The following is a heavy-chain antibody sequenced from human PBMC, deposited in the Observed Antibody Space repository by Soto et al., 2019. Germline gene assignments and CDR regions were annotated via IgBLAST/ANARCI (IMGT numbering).Heavy chain of an antibody. Sequence: ASVKVSCKASGGTFSTSSLVWVRQGPGQGLEWMGGIIPIFTRTNFAQKFQGRVTFSADESTRTTYMELRSLTSEDTAIYYCARDVVRSTAGDSWGQGTLVTVS. V-gene: IGHV1-69*13. CDR1: GGTFSTSS. CDR3: ARDVVRSTAGDS. CDR2: IIPIFTRT. J-gene: IGHJ4*02. D-gene: IGHD2-15*01.